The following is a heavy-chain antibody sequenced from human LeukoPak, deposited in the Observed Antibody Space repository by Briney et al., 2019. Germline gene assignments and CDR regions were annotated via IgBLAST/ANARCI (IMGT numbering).Heavy chain of an antibody. CDR2: IYYSGST. Sequence: SETLSLTCTVSGGSISSYYWSWIRQPPGKGLEWIGYIYYSGSTNYNPSLKSRVTISVDTSKNQFSLKLSSVTAADTAVYYCARLARGIFGVESWLDPWGQGTLVTVSS. CDR1: GGSISSYY. D-gene: IGHD3-3*01. J-gene: IGHJ5*02. V-gene: IGHV4-59*08. CDR3: ARLARGIFGVESWLDP.